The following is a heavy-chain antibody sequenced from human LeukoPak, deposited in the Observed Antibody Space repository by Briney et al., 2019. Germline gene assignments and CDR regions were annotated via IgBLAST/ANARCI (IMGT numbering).Heavy chain of an antibody. V-gene: IGHV4-39*07. CDR1: GGSISSSSYY. CDR3: AREVAAAGPSYNWFDP. J-gene: IGHJ5*02. D-gene: IGHD6-13*01. CDR2: IYYSGST. Sequence: SETLSLTCTVSGGSISSSSYYWGWIRRPPGKGLEWIGSIYYSGSTYYNPSLKSRVTISVDTSKNQFSLKLSSVTAADTAVYYCAREVAAAGPSYNWFDPWGQGTLVTVSS.